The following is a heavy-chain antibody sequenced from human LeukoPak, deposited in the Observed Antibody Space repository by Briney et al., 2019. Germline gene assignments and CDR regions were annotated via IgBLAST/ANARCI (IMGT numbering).Heavy chain of an antibody. V-gene: IGHV3-23*01. CDR2: ISYSGGST. D-gene: IGHD1-26*01. CDR1: GFTFSDSW. J-gene: IGHJ4*02. CDR3: AKAASGSYLYYFDY. Sequence: PGGSLRLSCAASGFTFSDSWMSWVRQAPGKGLEWVSPISYSGGSTYYVDSVKGRFTISRDNSENTLYLQLNSLRAEDTAVYYCAKAASGSYLYYFDYWGQGTLVTVSS.